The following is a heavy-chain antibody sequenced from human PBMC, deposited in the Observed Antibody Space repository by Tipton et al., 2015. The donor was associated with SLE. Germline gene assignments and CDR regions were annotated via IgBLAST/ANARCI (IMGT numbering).Heavy chain of an antibody. CDR2: IYYSGRA. CDR1: GGSITSGGYS. D-gene: IGHD1-26*01. CDR3: ARIPAGSTSSWFFDF. J-gene: IGHJ4*02. Sequence: TLSLTCDVSGGSITSGGYSWSWIRQPPGKGLEWIGYIYYSGRASYSPPLRSRVTMSVDRSKNQFSLKLNSVTAADTAVYYCARIPAGSTSSWFFDFWGQGTQVTVSS. V-gene: IGHV4-30-2*01.